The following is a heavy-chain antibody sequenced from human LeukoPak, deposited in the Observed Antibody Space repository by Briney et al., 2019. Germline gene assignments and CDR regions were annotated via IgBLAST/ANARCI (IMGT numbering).Heavy chain of an antibody. V-gene: IGHV1-2*04. CDR2: INPNSGGT. CDR3: ARGGRPTGNYFDY. D-gene: IGHD3-10*01. CDR1: GDTFTGYY. J-gene: IGHJ4*02. Sequence: ASVKVSCKASGDTFTGYYMHWVRQAPGQGLEWMGWINPNSGGTNYAQKFQGWVTMTRDTSISTAYMELSRLRSDDTAVYYCARGGRPTGNYFDYWAREPWSPSPQ.